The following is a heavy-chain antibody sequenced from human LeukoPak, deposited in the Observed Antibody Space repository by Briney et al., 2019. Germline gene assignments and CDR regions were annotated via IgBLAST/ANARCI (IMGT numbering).Heavy chain of an antibody. CDR3: ARDVPHNWFDT. CDR1: GNNFGNNW. V-gene: IGHV3-74*01. Sequence: HAGGSLRLSFAAHGNNFGNNWMPWVRQAPGMGLVWISRINSDGGGAIYAASVKGRFTVSRDNAKNTLYLQMNSLRAEDTAVYYCARDVPHNWFDTWGQGTLVTVSS. J-gene: IGHJ5*02. CDR2: INSDGGGA.